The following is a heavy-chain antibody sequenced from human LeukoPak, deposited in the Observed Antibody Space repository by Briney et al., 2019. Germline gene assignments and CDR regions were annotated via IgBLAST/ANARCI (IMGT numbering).Heavy chain of an antibody. V-gene: IGHV4-59*01. Sequence: SETLSLTCTVSGGSISSSYWSWIRQPPGKGLEWIGFINYSGSTNYNPSLKSRVTKSVDTSKNQVSLKLSSVTAADTAIYYCARLTRGSGWTYYFDYWGQGILVTVSS. CDR1: GGSISSSY. CDR3: ARLTRGSGWTYYFDY. J-gene: IGHJ4*02. CDR2: INYSGST. D-gene: IGHD6-19*01.